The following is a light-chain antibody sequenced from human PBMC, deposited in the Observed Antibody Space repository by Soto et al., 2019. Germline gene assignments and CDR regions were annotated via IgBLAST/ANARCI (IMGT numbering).Light chain of an antibody. CDR3: PQNDNLPPT. Sequence: DIQMTQSPSSLSASVGDRVTITCQASQDISNYLNWYQQKPGKAPKLLIYDASNLETGVPSRFSGSGSGTDFTFTIISLQPENIAPYYCPQNDNLPPTFGQGTKLEI. V-gene: IGKV1-33*01. CDR2: DAS. CDR1: QDISNY. J-gene: IGKJ2*01.